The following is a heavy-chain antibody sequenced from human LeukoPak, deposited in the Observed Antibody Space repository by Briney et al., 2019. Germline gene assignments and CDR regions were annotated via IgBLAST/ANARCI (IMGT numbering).Heavy chain of an antibody. J-gene: IGHJ4*02. CDR3: AKNMWIAPAGSIFDY. V-gene: IGHV3-23*01. CDR1: GFTFSICA. D-gene: IGHD6-13*01. Sequence: GGSLRLSCAASGFTFSICAMTWVRGAPGKGLEWVSAISGSGGSTYYADSVRGRFTISRDNSKNTLYLQMNSLRAEDTAVYYCAKNMWIAPAGSIFDYWGQGTLVTVSS. CDR2: ISGSGGST.